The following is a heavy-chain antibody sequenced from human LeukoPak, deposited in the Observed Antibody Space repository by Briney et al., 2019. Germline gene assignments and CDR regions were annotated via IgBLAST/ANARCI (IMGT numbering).Heavy chain of an antibody. Sequence: PSETLSLTCTVSGGSISSYYWSWIRQPPGKGLEWIGYIYYSGSTNYNPSLKSRVTISVDTSKNQFSLKLSSVTAADTAVYYCARSGGYYDYVWGSYRSYAFDIWGQGTMVTVSS. CDR3: ARSGGYYDYVWGSYRSYAFDI. J-gene: IGHJ3*02. D-gene: IGHD3-16*02. CDR1: GGSISSYY. V-gene: IGHV4-59*01. CDR2: IYYSGST.